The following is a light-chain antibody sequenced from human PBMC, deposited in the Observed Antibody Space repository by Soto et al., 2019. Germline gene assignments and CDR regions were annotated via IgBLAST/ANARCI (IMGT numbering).Light chain of an antibody. CDR2: EVS. CDR3: CSYAGSRTLV. J-gene: IGLJ3*02. Sequence: QSVLTQPASVSGSPGQSITISCTGTSSDVGRYNLVSWYQQHPGKAPKLMIYEVSKRPSGVSNRFSGSKSGNTASLTSSGLQAEDEADYYCCSYAGSRTLVFGGGTKLTVL. V-gene: IGLV2-23*02. CDR1: SSDVGRYNL.